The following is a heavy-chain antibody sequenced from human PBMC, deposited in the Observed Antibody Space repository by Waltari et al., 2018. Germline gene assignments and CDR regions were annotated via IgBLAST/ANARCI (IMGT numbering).Heavy chain of an antibody. Sequence: QLQLQESGPGLVKPSETLSLTCTVSGGSISSSNYYWVWIRQPPGKGLEWIGSISYTGNTYYNPSLKSRVTRSVDTSKNQVSLSRTSVPAADTAVYYCARRGVGATTGGTFDIWGQGTLVTVSS. V-gene: IGHV4-39*07. J-gene: IGHJ3*02. CDR3: ARRGVGATTGGTFDI. CDR1: GGSISSSNYY. D-gene: IGHD1-26*01. CDR2: ISYTGNT.